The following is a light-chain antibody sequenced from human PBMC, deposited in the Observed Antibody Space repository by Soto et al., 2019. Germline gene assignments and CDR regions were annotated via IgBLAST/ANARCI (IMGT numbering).Light chain of an antibody. CDR1: LSVSSY. CDR2: DAS. Sequence: EIVLTQSPATLSLSPGEGATLSCRASLSVSSYLAWYQQKPGQAPRLLIYDASNRATGIPARFSGSGSGTDFALIISSLEPEDFAVYFRQQRSNWPVTFGLGTKVEV. J-gene: IGKJ1*01. CDR3: QQRSNWPVT. V-gene: IGKV3-11*01.